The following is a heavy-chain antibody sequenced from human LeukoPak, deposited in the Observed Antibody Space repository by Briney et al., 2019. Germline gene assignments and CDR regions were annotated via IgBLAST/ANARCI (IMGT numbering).Heavy chain of an antibody. J-gene: IGHJ4*02. CDR1: GYTFTSYY. Sequence: ASVKVSCKASGYTFTSYYMHWVRQAPGQGLEWMGIINPSGGSTSYAQKFQGRVTMTEDTSTDTAYMELSSLRSEDTAVYYCATHDYSNANYFDYWGQGTLVTVSS. CDR3: ATHDYSNANYFDY. CDR2: INPSGGST. V-gene: IGHV1-46*01. D-gene: IGHD4-11*01.